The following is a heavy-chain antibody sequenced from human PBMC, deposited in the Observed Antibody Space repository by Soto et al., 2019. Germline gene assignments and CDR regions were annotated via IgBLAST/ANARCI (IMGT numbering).Heavy chain of an antibody. V-gene: IGHV3-74*01. CDR1: GFTFINYW. CDR3: ARETSSWSFDY. J-gene: IGHJ4*02. D-gene: IGHD6-13*01. CDR2: LNSDGRST. Sequence: LRLSCSASGFTFINYWMHWVRQAPGKGLVWVSRLNSDGRSTSYADSVKGRFTISRDNAKNTLYLQMNSLRAEDTAVYYCARETSSWSFDYWGQGPLVTVSS.